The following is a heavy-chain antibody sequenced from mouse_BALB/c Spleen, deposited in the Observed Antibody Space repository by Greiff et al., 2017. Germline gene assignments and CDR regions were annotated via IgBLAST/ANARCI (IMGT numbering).Heavy chain of an antibody. CDR3: ARRENIGAY. D-gene: IGHD2-14*01. Sequence: VQLQQSGAELMKPGASVKISCKATGYTFSSYWIEWVKQRPGHGLEWIGEILPGSGSTNYNEKFKGKATFTADTSSNTAYMQLSSLTSEDSAVYYCARRENIGAYWGQGTLVTVSA. CDR2: ILPGSGST. V-gene: IGHV1-9*01. CDR1: GYTFSSYW. J-gene: IGHJ3*01.